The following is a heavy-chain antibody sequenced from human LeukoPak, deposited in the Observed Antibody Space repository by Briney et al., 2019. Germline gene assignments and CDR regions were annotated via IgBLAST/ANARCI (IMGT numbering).Heavy chain of an antibody. CDR2: INHSGGT. CDR3: AKFRGPLYGSGSYPDY. Sequence: SETLSHTRAVYGESFSGYYWSWIRQTPGKGLEWIGEINHSGGTHYNPSLESRVTISVDTSKNQFSLRLNSVTAADTAVYYCAKFRGPLYGSGSYPDYWGQKSLFSVSS. J-gene: IGHJ4*02. CDR1: GESFSGYY. D-gene: IGHD3-10*01. V-gene: IGHV4-34*01.